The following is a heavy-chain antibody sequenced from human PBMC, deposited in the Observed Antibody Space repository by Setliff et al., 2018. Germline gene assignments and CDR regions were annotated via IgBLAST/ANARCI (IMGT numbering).Heavy chain of an antibody. CDR2: IYTSGST. J-gene: IGHJ4*02. CDR3: AGSTYYYGSGTYSASDY. D-gene: IGHD3-10*01. V-gene: IGHV4-61*09. Sequence: CTVSGGSISSGSYYWSWIRQPAGKGLEWIGHIYTSGSTNYNPSLKSRVTISVDTSKNQFSLKLSSVTAADTAVYYCAGSTYYYGSGTYSASDYWGQGTLVTVSS. CDR1: GGSISSGSYY.